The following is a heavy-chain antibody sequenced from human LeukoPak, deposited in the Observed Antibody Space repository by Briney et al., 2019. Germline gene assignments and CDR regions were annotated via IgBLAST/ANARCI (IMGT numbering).Heavy chain of an antibody. Sequence: SVKVSCKASGGTFSSYAISWVRQAPGQGLEWMGGIIPIFGTANYAQKFQGRVTITTDESTSTAYMELSSLRSEDTAVYYCARHLRDNWNDDYWGQGPLVTVSS. CDR3: ARHLRDNWNDDY. J-gene: IGHJ4*02. CDR1: GGTFSSYA. CDR2: IIPIFGTA. V-gene: IGHV1-69*05. D-gene: IGHD1-1*01.